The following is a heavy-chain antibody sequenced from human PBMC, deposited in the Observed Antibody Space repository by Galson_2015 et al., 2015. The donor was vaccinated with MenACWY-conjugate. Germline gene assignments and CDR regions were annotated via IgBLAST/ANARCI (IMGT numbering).Heavy chain of an antibody. Sequence: SLRLSCAASGFTFSNYAMSWVRQAPGKGLEWVSGISTSGGSAFYAESVKGRFTFSRDNSKNTLYLQMNSLRAEDTATYYCAKAVNAYYYYGMDVWGQGTTVTVSS. V-gene: IGHV3-23*01. CDR1: GFTFSNYA. J-gene: IGHJ6*02. D-gene: IGHD6-19*01. CDR2: ISTSGGSA. CDR3: AKAVNAYYYYGMDV.